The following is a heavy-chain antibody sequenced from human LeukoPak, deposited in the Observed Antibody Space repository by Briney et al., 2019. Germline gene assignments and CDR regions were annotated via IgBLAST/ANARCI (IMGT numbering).Heavy chain of an antibody. CDR3: AREGYSKCDY. J-gene: IGHJ4*02. Sequence: VKVSXXASGGTFSSYAISWVRQAPGQGLEWMGGIIPIFGTANYAQKFQGRVTITADESTSTAYMELSSLRSEDTAVYYCAREGYSKCDYWGQGTLVTVSS. CDR2: IIPIFGTA. V-gene: IGHV1-69*13. CDR1: GGTFSSYA. D-gene: IGHD6-13*01.